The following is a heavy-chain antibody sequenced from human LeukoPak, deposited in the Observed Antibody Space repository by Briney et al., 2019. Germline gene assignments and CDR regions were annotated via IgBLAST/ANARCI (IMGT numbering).Heavy chain of an antibody. D-gene: IGHD5-24*01. J-gene: IGHJ4*02. V-gene: IGHV4-39*01. CDR3: ARVARGWLQSNYFDY. Sequence: SETLSLTCTVSGGSISSSSYSWGWIRQPPGKGLEWIGSIYYSGSTYYNPSLKSRVTISVDTSKNQFSLKLSSVTAADTAVYYCARVARGWLQSNYFDYWGQGTLVTVSS. CDR1: GGSISSSSYS. CDR2: IYYSGST.